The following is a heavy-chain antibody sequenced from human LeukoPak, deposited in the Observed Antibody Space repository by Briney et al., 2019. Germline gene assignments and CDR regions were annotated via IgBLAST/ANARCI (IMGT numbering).Heavy chain of an antibody. D-gene: IGHD6-13*01. V-gene: IGHV3-33*01. CDR2: IWYDGSNK. Sequence: QAGGSLRLSCAASGFTFSSYGMHWVRQAPGKGLEWVAVIWYDGSNKYYADSVKGRFTISRDNSKNTLYLQMNSLRAEDTAVYYCARDEIAAAGTSGNWFDPWGQGTLVTVSS. J-gene: IGHJ5*02. CDR1: GFTFSSYG. CDR3: ARDEIAAAGTSGNWFDP.